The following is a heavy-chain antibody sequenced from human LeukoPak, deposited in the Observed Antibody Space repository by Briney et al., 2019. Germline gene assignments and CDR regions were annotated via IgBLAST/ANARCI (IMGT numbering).Heavy chain of an antibody. V-gene: IGHV3-21*01. D-gene: IGHD6-19*01. J-gene: IGHJ6*03. CDR2: ISSSSTYI. CDR1: GFSVSNNY. Sequence: GGSLRLSCAASGFSVSNNYMSWVRQAPGKGLEWVSSISSSSTYIDYADSVKGRFTISRDNAKKSLYLQMNSLRAEDTAVYYCAGEAVTGRGYYYYYIDVWGKGTTVTVSS. CDR3: AGEAVTGRGYYYYYIDV.